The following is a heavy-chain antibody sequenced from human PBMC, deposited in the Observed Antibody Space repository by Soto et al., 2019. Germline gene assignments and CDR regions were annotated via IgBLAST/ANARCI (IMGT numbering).Heavy chain of an antibody. CDR1: GYTFYSHS. CDR2: INPSGGST. J-gene: IGHJ5*02. CDR3: AREGEVRGVIPTPFDP. D-gene: IGHD3-10*01. V-gene: IGHV1-46*02. Sequence: ASVKVSCKASGYTFYSHSISWVRQAPGQGLEWMGIINPSGGSTSYAQKFQGRVTMTRDTSTSTVYMELSSLRSEDTAVYYCAREGEVRGVIPTPFDPWGQGTRVTVSS.